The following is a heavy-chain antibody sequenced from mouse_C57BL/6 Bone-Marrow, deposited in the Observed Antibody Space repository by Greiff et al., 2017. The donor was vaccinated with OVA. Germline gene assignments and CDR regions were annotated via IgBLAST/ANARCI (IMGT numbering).Heavy chain of an antibody. CDR3: ARGDGTVAMDY. V-gene: IGHV3-8*01. CDR1: GYSFTSYY. Sequence: VQLQQSGPGLAKPSQTLSLTCSATGYSFTSYYWNWIRKFPGNNLEYMGYISYSGSTYYNPSLKSRISITRDTSKSKYYLQVNTVTTEDTATYYCARGDGTVAMDYWGQGTSVTVSS. D-gene: IGHD4-1*01. J-gene: IGHJ4*01. CDR2: ISYSGST.